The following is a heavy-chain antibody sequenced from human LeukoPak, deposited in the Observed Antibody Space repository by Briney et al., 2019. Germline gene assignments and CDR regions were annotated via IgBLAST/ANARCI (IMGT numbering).Heavy chain of an antibody. CDR2: ISYDRNNK. Sequence: GRSLRLSCAASSFTFSSYGMHCVRQAPGKGLEWLAVISYDRNNKYYADSVKGRFTISRDNYKITLYLRMNSLRAEDTAVYYCAKYSSLPPYYYYGMDVWGQGTTVTVS. V-gene: IGHV3-30*18. CDR1: SFTFSSYG. J-gene: IGHJ6*02. D-gene: IGHD2-15*01. CDR3: AKYSSLPPYYYYGMDV.